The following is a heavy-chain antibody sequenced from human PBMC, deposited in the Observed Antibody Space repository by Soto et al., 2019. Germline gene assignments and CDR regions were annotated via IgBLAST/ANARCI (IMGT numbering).Heavy chain of an antibody. CDR1: GFTFSSYG. CDR3: ARTAALIDWYFDL. J-gene: IGHJ2*01. V-gene: IGHV3-33*01. CDR2: IWYDGSNK. D-gene: IGHD2-2*01. Sequence: QVQLVESGGGVVQPGRSLRLSCAASGFTFSSYGMHWVRQAPGKGLEWVAVIWYDGSNKYYADSVKGRFTISRDNSKNTLYLQMNSLRAEDTAVYYCARTAALIDWYFDLWGRGTLVTVSS.